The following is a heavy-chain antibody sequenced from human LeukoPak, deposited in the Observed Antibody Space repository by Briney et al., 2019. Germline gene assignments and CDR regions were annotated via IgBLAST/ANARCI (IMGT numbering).Heavy chain of an antibody. CDR1: GFTFNSYA. Sequence: GGSLRLSCAASGFTFNSYAMYWVRQAPGKGLEWISGIFGSGGSAHYADSVKGRFTISRDNSKNTVFLQMNSLRAEDTAVYYCAKTTAGYSSGRYPGWPVDCWGQGTLVTVSS. CDR3: AKTTAGYSSGRYPGWPVDC. J-gene: IGHJ4*02. V-gene: IGHV3-23*01. CDR2: IFGSGGSA. D-gene: IGHD6-19*01.